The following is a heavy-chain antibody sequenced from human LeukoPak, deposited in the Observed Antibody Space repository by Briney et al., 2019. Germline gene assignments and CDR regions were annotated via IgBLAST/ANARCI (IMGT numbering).Heavy chain of an antibody. Sequence: GASVKVSCKASGYTFTSYGISWVRQAPGQGLEWMGWISAYNGNTNYAQKLQGRVTMTTDTSTSTVYMELRSLRSDDTAGYYCARDLRIDSSGYPPRYYYYGMDVWGQGTTVTVSS. D-gene: IGHD3-22*01. CDR3: ARDLRIDSSGYPPRYYYYGMDV. V-gene: IGHV1-18*01. CDR2: ISAYNGNT. J-gene: IGHJ6*02. CDR1: GYTFTSYG.